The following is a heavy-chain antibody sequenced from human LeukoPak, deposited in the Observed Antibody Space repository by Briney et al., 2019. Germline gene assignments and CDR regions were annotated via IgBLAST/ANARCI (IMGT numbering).Heavy chain of an antibody. Sequence: GGSLRLSCAASGFTFSSYAMHWVRQAPGKGLEWVAVISYDGSNKYYADSVKGRFTISRDNSKNTLYLQMNSLRAEDTAVYYCAREGAHYDFWSGYQRAFDYWGQGTLVTVSS. CDR3: AREGAHYDFWSGYQRAFDY. CDR1: GFTFSSYA. CDR2: ISYDGSNK. V-gene: IGHV3-30-3*01. J-gene: IGHJ4*02. D-gene: IGHD3-3*01.